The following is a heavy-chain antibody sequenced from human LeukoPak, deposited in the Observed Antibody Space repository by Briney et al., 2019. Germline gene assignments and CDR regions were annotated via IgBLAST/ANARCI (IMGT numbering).Heavy chain of an antibody. Sequence: SETLSLTCTVSGGSISSYYWSWIRQPAGKGLEWIGRIYISGSTNYNPSLKSRVTMSVATSKNQFSLKLSSVTGADTAVYYCARAGDCSSTSCYYYYYGMDVWGQGTTVTVSS. V-gene: IGHV4-4*07. CDR2: IYISGST. D-gene: IGHD2-2*01. J-gene: IGHJ6*02. CDR1: GGSISSYY. CDR3: ARAGDCSSTSCYYYYYGMDV.